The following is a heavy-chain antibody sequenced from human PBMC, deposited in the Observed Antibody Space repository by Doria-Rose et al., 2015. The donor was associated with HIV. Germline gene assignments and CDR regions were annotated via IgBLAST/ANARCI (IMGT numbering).Heavy chain of an antibody. J-gene: IGHJ4*02. CDR3: ARIKSSRWYHKYYFDF. Sequence: QITLKESGPVLVKPTETLTLTCTVSGVSLSSPGMGVSWIRQPPGKALEWLANIFSDDERSYKASLMSRLTIARGTSTSQVILTMTDMDPVDTATYYCARIKSSRWYHKYYFDFWGQGTLVIVSA. V-gene: IGHV2-26*01. CDR1: GVSLSSPGMG. CDR2: IFSDDER. D-gene: IGHD6-13*01.